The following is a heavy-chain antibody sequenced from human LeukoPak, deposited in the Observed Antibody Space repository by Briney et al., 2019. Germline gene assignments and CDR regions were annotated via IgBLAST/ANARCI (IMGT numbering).Heavy chain of an antibody. CDR3: ARSSRELGGYAPWELMPPFDY. CDR2: ISSSSTTI. Sequence: GGSLRLSCAASGFTFSSYSMMWVRQAPGKGLEGVSYISSSSTTIHYADSVKGRFTISRDNAKNSVYLQMNSLRAEDTAVYYCARSSRELGGYAPWELMPPFDYWGQGTLVTVSS. J-gene: IGHJ4*02. V-gene: IGHV3-48*01. CDR1: GFTFSSYS. D-gene: IGHD1-7*01.